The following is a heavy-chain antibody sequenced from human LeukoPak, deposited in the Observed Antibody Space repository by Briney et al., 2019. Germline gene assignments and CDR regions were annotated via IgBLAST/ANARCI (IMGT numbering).Heavy chain of an antibody. CDR2: TSWNSGSI. J-gene: IGHJ4*02. CDR1: GFTFDDYA. Sequence: PGGSLRLSCAASGFTFDDYAMHWVRQAPGKGLEWVSGTSWNSGSIGYADSVKGRFTISRDNAKNSLYLQTNSLRAEDTALYYCAKDTANDVDTAMGTFFDYWGQGTLVTVSS. CDR3: AKDTANDVDTAMGTFFDY. V-gene: IGHV3-9*01. D-gene: IGHD5-18*01.